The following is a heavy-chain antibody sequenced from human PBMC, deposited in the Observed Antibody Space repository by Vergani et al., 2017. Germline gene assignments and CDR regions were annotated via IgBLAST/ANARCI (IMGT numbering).Heavy chain of an antibody. D-gene: IGHD2-2*01. CDR2: INHSGST. J-gene: IGHJ6*03. CDR3: ARGRGGPAANYYYYYMDV. CDR1: GYSFTSY. V-gene: IGHV4-34*01. Sequence: VQLVQSGAEVKKPGESLKISCKGSGYSFTSYWSWIRQPPGKGLEWIGEINHSGSTNYNPSLKSRVTISVDTSKNQFSLKLSSVTAADTAVYYCARGRGGPAANYYYYYMDVWGKGTTVTVSS.